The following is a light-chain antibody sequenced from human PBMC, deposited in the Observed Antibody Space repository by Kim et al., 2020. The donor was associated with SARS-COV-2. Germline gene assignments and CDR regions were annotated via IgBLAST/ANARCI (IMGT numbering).Light chain of an antibody. CDR3: QQYSSCPLA. Sequence: VPPGKRVTSSCRASQSVSSKLAWYRQRPGQAPRVLIYGASSRATVVPARFGGGGSGTEFSLTISSLQSEDFAVYFCQQYSSCPLAFGGGTKVDI. J-gene: IGKJ4*01. CDR1: QSVSSK. CDR2: GAS. V-gene: IGKV3-15*01.